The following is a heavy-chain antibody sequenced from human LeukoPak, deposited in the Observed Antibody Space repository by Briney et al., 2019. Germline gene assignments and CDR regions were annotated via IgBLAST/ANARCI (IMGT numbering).Heavy chain of an antibody. CDR1: GLTVSSNY. J-gene: IGHJ6*03. V-gene: IGHV3-53*05. Sequence: GGSLRLSCAASGLTVSSNYMSWVRQAPGKGLEWVSVIYSGGSTYYADSVKGRFTISRDNSKNTLYLQMNSLRAEDTAVYYCARARHQYYYYYYMDVWGKGTTVTVSS. CDR3: ARARHQYYYYYYMDV. CDR2: IYSGGST.